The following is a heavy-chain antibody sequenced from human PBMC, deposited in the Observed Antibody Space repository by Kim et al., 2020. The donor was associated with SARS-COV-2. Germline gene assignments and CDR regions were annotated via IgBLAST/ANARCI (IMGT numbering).Heavy chain of an antibody. CDR1: GFTFSHYT. CDR2: ISGSSSYI. CDR3: VRDVLAVTNY. Sequence: GGSLRLSCAASGFTFSHYTMNWVRQAPGKGLEWVSCISGSSSYIYYADSVKGRFTISRDNAKNSLYLQMNSLRAEDTALYYCVRDVLAVTNYWGQGTLVT. D-gene: IGHD3-3*01. J-gene: IGHJ4*02. V-gene: IGHV3-21*01.